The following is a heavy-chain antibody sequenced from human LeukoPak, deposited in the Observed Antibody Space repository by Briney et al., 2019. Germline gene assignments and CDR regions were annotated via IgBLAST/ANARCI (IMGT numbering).Heavy chain of an antibody. CDR3: ARLADYDSSGYLSY. CDR1: GYTFTRYY. J-gene: IGHJ4*02. V-gene: IGHV1-46*01. D-gene: IGHD3-22*01. Sequence: ASVKVSCKASGYTFTRYYMHWVRRAPGQGLEWMGIINPSGGSARYAQKFQGRVTMTRDTSTSTVYMEVSSLRSEDTAVYYCARLADYDSSGYLSYWGQGTLITVSS. CDR2: INPSGGSA.